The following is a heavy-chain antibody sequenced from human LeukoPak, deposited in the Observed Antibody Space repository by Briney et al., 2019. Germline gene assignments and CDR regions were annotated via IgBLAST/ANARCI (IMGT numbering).Heavy chain of an antibody. CDR2: INPNSGGT. D-gene: IGHD1/OR15-1a*01. J-gene: IGHJ5*02. Sequence: ASVKVSCKASGYTFTGYYMHWVRQAPGQGLEWMGWINPNSGGTNYAQKFQGRVTMTRDTSISTAYMELSRLRSDDTAVYYCARVPGAWNNQQWFDPWGQGTLVTVSS. V-gene: IGHV1-2*02. CDR1: GYTFTGYY. CDR3: ARVPGAWNNQQWFDP.